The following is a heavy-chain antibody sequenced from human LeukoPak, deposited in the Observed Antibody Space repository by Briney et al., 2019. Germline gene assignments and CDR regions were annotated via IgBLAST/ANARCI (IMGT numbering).Heavy chain of an antibody. D-gene: IGHD1-14*01. CDR3: ARDGPGGY. J-gene: IGHJ4*02. CDR1: GGSISSSSYY. V-gene: IGHV4-39*07. CDR2: INHSGST. Sequence: PSETLSLTCTVSGGSISSSSYYWSWIRQPPGKGLEWIGEINHSGSTNYNPSLKSRVTISVDTSKNQFSLKLSSVTAADTAVYYCARDGPGGYWGQGTLVTVSS.